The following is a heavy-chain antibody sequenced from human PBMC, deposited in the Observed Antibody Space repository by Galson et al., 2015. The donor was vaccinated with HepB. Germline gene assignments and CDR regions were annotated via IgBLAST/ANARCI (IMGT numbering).Heavy chain of an antibody. Sequence: SLRISCAASGFNFSDHYMEWVRQAPGKGLEWVGRSRDKPSSYTTEYAASVKGRFSISREDSKNSVYLQMNSLKSEDTAVYYCVRPRGSSFDTSFFNVWGQGTMVTVSS. J-gene: IGHJ3*01. D-gene: IGHD2/OR15-2a*01. CDR2: SRDKPSSYTT. CDR1: GFNFSDHY. CDR3: VRPRGSSFDTSFFNV. V-gene: IGHV3-72*01.